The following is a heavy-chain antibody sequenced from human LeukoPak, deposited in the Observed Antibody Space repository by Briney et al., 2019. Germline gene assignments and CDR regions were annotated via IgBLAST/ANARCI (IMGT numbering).Heavy chain of an antibody. D-gene: IGHD5-24*01. V-gene: IGHV3-23*01. CDR1: GFTFSSYA. J-gene: IGHJ4*02. CDR3: AVGFRWLQFFDY. CDR2: ISGSGGST. Sequence: GGSLRLSCAASGFTFSSYAMSWVRQAPGKGLEWVSPISGSGGSTYYADSVKGRFTISRDNSKNTLYLQMNSLRAEDTAVYYCAVGFRWLQFFDYWGQGTLVTVSS.